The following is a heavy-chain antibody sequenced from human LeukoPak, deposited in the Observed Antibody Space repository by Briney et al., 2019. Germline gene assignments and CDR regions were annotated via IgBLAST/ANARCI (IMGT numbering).Heavy chain of an antibody. Sequence: GASVKVSCKASGGTFSSYAISWVRQAPGQGLEWMGGIIPIFGTANYAQKFQGRVTITTDESTSTAYMELSSLRSEDTAVYYCATERYSGFDYWGQGTLVTVSS. J-gene: IGHJ4*02. CDR3: ATERYSGFDY. CDR2: IIPIFGTA. D-gene: IGHD5-12*01. V-gene: IGHV1-69*05. CDR1: GGTFSSYA.